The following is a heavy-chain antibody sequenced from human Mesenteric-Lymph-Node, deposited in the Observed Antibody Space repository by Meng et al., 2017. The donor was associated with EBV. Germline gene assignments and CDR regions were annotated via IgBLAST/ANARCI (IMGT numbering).Heavy chain of an antibody. J-gene: IGHJ4*02. CDR1: GVSVSGDSFY. D-gene: IGHD1-26*01. CDR3: ARDRGWELLDY. Sequence: QVQLPEAVPVLVKPSETLSLTCTVSGVSVSGDSFYWSWIRQPPGKGLEWIGFIYDSGITHYSPSLKSRVTISVDTSKNQFSLELRSMTPADTAVYYCARDRGWELLDYWGQGTLVTVSS. CDR2: IYDSGIT. V-gene: IGHV4-61*01.